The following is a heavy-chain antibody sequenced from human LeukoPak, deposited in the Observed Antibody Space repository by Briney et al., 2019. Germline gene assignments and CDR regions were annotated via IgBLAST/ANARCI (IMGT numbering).Heavy chain of an antibody. J-gene: IGHJ5*02. CDR3: ARDLIAVAGTNWFDP. CDR1: GFTFSSYS. CDR2: ISSSSSYI. D-gene: IGHD6-19*01. Sequence: GGSLRLSCAASGFTFSSYSMNRVRQAPGKGLEWVSSISSSSSYIYYADSVKGRFTISRDNAKNSLYLQMNSLRAEDTAVYYCARDLIAVAGTNWFDPWGQGTLVTVSS. V-gene: IGHV3-21*01.